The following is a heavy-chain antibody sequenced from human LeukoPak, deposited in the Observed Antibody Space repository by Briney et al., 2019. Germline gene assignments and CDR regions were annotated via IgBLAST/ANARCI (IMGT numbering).Heavy chain of an antibody. CDR2: IHAGGGST. CDR3: AYYDSSGYYYGRLRY. CDR1: GFTFTDHA. Sequence: TGGSLRLSCAASGFTFTDHAMSWVRQTPDKGLEWVSSIHAGGGSTLYADSMKGRFTISRDNSKNTLFLQMNSLRADDTGLDFCAYYDSSGYYYGRLRYWGQGTPVTVSS. D-gene: IGHD3-22*01. V-gene: IGHV3-23*01. J-gene: IGHJ4*02.